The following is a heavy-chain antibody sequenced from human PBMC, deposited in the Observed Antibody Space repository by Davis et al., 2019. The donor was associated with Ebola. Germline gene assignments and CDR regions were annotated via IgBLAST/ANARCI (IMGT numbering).Heavy chain of an antibody. CDR1: GFTSSSYG. CDR2: IWYDGSNK. J-gene: IGHJ4*02. CDR3: TNLDWGGGLDY. Sequence: PGRSLRPSCAASGFTSSSYGMHWVRQAPGKGLEWVAAIWYDGSNKYYADSVKGRFTISRDNSRDTVYLQMNSLRTEDAAVYYCTNLDWGGGLDYWGQGTPVTVSS. V-gene: IGHV3-33*06. D-gene: IGHD3-9*01.